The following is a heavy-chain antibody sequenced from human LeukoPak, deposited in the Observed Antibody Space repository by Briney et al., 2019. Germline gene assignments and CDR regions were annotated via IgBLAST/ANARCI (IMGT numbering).Heavy chain of an antibody. D-gene: IGHD5/OR15-5a*01. CDR3: ARDLSGGVYHFYYYYGMDV. J-gene: IGHJ6*04. Sequence: PGGSLRLSCAASGFTFSSYGMHWVRLAPGKGLEWVAVIWYDGSNKYYADSVKGRFTISRDNSKNTLYLQMNSLRAEDTAVYYCARDLSGGVYHFYYYYGMDVWGKGTTVTVSS. V-gene: IGHV3-33*01. CDR2: IWYDGSNK. CDR1: GFTFSSYG.